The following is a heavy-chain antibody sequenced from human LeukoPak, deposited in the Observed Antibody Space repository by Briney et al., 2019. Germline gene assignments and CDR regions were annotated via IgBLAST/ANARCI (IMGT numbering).Heavy chain of an antibody. V-gene: IGHV4-34*01. J-gene: IGHJ4*02. CDR1: GGSFSGYY. CDR2: INHSGST. CDR3: ARGRRRSSGWSFDY. Sequence: PSETLSLTCAVYGGSFSGYYGSWIRQPPGKGLEWIGEINHSGSTNYNPSLKSRVTISGDTSKNQFSLNLSSVTAADTAVYYCARGRRRSSGWSFDYWGQGTLVTVSS. D-gene: IGHD6-19*01.